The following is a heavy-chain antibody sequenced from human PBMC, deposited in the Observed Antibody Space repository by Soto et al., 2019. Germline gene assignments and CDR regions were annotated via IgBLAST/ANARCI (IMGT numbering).Heavy chain of an antibody. CDR2: IIPISGTA. CDR1: AGTFSSYA. D-gene: IGHD2-2*01. Sequence: QVQLVQSGAEVKKPGSSVKVSCKASAGTFSSYAISWVRQAPGQGLEWMGGIIPISGTANYAQKFQGRVTSTADESTSTAYMERSSLRSEDTAVYYCARSQGSSTSLEIYYYYYYGMDVWGQGTTVTVSS. CDR3: ARSQGSSTSLEIYYYYYYGMDV. J-gene: IGHJ6*02. V-gene: IGHV1-69*01.